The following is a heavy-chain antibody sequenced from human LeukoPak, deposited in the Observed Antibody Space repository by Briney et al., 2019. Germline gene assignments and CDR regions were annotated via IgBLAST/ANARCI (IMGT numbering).Heavy chain of an antibody. J-gene: IGHJ4*02. CDR3: ARDQDAYSSGWYGVFDF. V-gene: IGHV3-7*05. D-gene: IGHD6-19*01. CDR2: IKQDGSEK. Sequence: PGGSLRLSCAASGFTFSNYRMSWVRQAPGKGLEWVANIKQDGSEKKYVDSVKGRFTISRDNAKSSLFLLMNSLRAEDTALYYCARDQDAYSSGWYGVFDFWGQGSPVTVSS. CDR1: GFTFSNYR.